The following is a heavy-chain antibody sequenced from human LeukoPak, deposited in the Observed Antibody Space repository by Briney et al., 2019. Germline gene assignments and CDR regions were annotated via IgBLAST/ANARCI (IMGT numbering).Heavy chain of an antibody. CDR2: ISRSSSYI. D-gene: IGHD1-20*01. CDR1: GFTFSSYS. V-gene: IGHV3-21*01. Sequence: GGSLRLSCAASGFTFSSYSMNWVRQAPGKGLEWVSSISRSSSYIYYADSVKGRFTISRDNAKNSLYLQMNSLRAEDTAVYYCARDYKRLFDYWGQGTLVTVSS. J-gene: IGHJ4*02. CDR3: ARDYKRLFDY.